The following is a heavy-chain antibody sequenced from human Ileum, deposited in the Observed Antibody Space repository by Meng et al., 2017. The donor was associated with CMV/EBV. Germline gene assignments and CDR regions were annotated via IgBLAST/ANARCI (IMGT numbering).Heavy chain of an antibody. CDR1: GFTFSNYA. Sequence: GESLKISCAGSGFTFSNYAMHWVRQAPGKGLEWVAVIWYDGSNKYYAASVKGRFTISRDNSKNTLYLQMNSLIAEDTAVYYCAREASGVYSGSTHFGYWGQGTRVTVSS. J-gene: IGHJ4*02. D-gene: IGHD1-26*01. V-gene: IGHV3-30*04. CDR3: AREASGVYSGSTHFGY. CDR2: IWYDGSNK.